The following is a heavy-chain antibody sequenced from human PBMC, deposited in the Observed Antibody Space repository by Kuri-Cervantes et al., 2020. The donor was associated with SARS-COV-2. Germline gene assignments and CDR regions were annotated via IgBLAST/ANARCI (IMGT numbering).Heavy chain of an antibody. CDR2: ISGSGCST. D-gene: IGHD3-22*01. CDR3: AREWSRYYDSSGYYYPKADAFDI. CDR1: GFTFSSYA. J-gene: IGHJ3*02. V-gene: IGHV3-23*01. Sequence: GGSLRLSCAASGFTFSSYAMSWVRQAPGKGLEWVSAISGSGCSTYYADSVKGRFTISRDNSKNTLYLQMNSLRAEDTAVYYCAREWSRYYDSSGYYYPKADAFDIWGQGTMVTVSS.